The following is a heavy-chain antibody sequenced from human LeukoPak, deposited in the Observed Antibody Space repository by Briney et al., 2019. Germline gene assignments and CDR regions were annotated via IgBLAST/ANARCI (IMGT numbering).Heavy chain of an antibody. CDR1: GFTSSDYW. Sequence: YPGGSLRLSCAASGFTSSDYWMHWVCQAPGKGLEWVSSISSSSSYIYYADSVKGRFTISRDNAKNSLYLQMNSLRAEDTAVYYCARHLGGSYYYDSSGFNHPDYWGQGTLVTVSS. D-gene: IGHD3-22*01. CDR3: ARHLGGSYYYDSSGFNHPDY. V-gene: IGHV3-21*01. CDR2: ISSSSSYI. J-gene: IGHJ4*02.